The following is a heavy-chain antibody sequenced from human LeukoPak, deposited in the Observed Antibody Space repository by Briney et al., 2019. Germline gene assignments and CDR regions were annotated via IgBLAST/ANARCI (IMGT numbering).Heavy chain of an antibody. D-gene: IGHD4-17*01. Sequence: PGGSLRLSCAASGFTFSSYAMHWVRQAPGKGLEWVAVISYDGSNKYYADSVKGRFTISRDNSKNTLYLQMNSLRAEDTAVYYCARDGPMTTVTLYGMDVWGQGTTVTVS. CDR3: ARDGPMTTVTLYGMDV. CDR1: GFTFSSYA. V-gene: IGHV3-30*04. CDR2: ISYDGSNK. J-gene: IGHJ6*02.